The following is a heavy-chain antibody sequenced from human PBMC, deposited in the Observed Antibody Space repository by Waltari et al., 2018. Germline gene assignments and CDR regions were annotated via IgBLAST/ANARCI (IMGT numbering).Heavy chain of an antibody. J-gene: IGHJ4*02. CDR2: ISYDGSNK. CDR1: GFTFSSCG. Sequence: QVQVVESGGGVVQPGRSLRLSCAASGFTFSSCGMHWVRQAPGKGLEWVAVISYDGSNKYYADSVKGRFTISRDNSKNTLYLQMNSLRAEDTAVYYCAAWSSPFDYWGQGTLVTVSS. D-gene: IGHD3-10*01. CDR3: AAWSSPFDY. V-gene: IGHV3-30*03.